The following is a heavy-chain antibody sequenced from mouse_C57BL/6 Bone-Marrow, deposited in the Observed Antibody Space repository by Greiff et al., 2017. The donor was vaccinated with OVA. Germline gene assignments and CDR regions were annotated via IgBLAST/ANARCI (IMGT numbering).Heavy chain of an antibody. D-gene: IGHD1-1*01. V-gene: IGHV7-3*01. CDR3: ASLHYYGSSYAMDY. CDR2: IRNKANGYTT. J-gene: IGHJ4*01. Sequence: EVKLMESGGGLVQPGGSLSLSCAASGFTFTDYYMSWVRQPPGKALEWLGFIRNKANGYTTEYSASVKGRFTISRDNSQSILYLQMNALRAEDSATYYCASLHYYGSSYAMDYWGQGTSVTVSS. CDR1: GFTFTDYY.